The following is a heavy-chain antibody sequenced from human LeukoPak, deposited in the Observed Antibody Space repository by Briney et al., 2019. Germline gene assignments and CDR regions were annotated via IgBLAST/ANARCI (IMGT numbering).Heavy chain of an antibody. CDR1: GITLSNYG. J-gene: IGHJ4*02. D-gene: IGHD3-22*01. Sequence: GGSLRLSCAVSGITLSNYGMSWVRQAPGKGLEWVAGISGSGGRTNYADSVKGRFTVSRDNPKNTLYLQMNSLRAEDTAVYFCAKRGVVIRVILVGFHKEANYFDSWAREPWSPSPQ. V-gene: IGHV3-23*01. CDR3: AKRGVVIRVILVGFHKEANYFDS. CDR2: ISGSGGRT.